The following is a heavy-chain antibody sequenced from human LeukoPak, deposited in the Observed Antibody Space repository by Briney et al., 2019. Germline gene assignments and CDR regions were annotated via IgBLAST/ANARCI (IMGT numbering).Heavy chain of an antibody. CDR3: ARDALRARYLDL. V-gene: IGHV3-7*01. J-gene: IGHJ2*01. CDR2: IKQGGREK. CDR1: GFDFSSYW. D-gene: IGHD3-10*01. Sequence: PGGSLRLSCAASGFDFSSYWISWVRQAPGKGLERVANIKQGGREKFYVDSVKGRFSLSRDYAKKSVYLEMNSLRVDDTAVYYCARDALRARYLDLWGRGTLVTVSS.